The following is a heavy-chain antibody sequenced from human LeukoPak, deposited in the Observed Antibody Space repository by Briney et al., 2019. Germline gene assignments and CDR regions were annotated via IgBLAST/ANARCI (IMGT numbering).Heavy chain of an antibody. J-gene: IGHJ4*02. V-gene: IGHV4-59*08. Sequence: PSETLSLTCTVSGGSISSYYWSWIRQPPGKGLEWIGYIYYSGSTNYNPSLKSRVTISVDTSKNQFSLKLSSVTAADTAVYYCASSYIAAAGYLDYWGQGTLVTVSS. CDR1: GGSISSYY. CDR2: IYYSGST. CDR3: ASSYIAAAGYLDY. D-gene: IGHD6-13*01.